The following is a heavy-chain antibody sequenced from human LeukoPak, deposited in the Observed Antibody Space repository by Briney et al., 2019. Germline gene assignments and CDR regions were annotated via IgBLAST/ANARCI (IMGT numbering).Heavy chain of an antibody. V-gene: IGHV4-39*07. J-gene: IGHJ4*02. Sequence: SETLSLTCTVSGGSISSSSYYWGWIRQPPGKGLEWIGSIYYSGSTYYNPSLKSRVTISVDTSKNQFSLKLSSVTAADTAVYYCARDRHYGSGSYYPIPFDYWGQGTLVTVSS. CDR2: IYYSGST. CDR3: ARDRHYGSGSYYPIPFDY. CDR1: GGSISSSSYY. D-gene: IGHD3-10*01.